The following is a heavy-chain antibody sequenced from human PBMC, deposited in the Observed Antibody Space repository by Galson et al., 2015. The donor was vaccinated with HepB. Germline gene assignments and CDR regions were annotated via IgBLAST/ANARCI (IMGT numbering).Heavy chain of an antibody. V-gene: IGHV3-11*06. CDR1: GFIFSDYY. D-gene: IGHD4-17*01. J-gene: IGHJ4*02. CDR2: ISGSTIYT. CDR3: ARVADADYGDHTHFDY. Sequence: SLRLSCAASGFIFSDYYMSWIRQAPGKGLEWISYISGSTIYTNYAGSVKGRFTISRDSAKNSLYLHLNSVTAEDTAVYYCARVADADYGDHTHFDYWGQGTLVTVSS.